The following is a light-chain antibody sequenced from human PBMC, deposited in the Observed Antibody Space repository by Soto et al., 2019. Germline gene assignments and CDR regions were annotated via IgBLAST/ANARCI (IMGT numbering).Light chain of an antibody. CDR3: QVYGNSPMYA. CDR1: ASLSTNS. J-gene: IGKJ2*01. V-gene: IGKV3-20*01. Sequence: EIVLTQSPGTLSLSPGERATLSCRASASLSTNSLAWYQQKPGQPPRLLIYAASTRHTDIPDRFTGSGSGTDFALTISRLEPEDFAVYYCQVYGNSPMYAFGQGTRFEIK. CDR2: AAS.